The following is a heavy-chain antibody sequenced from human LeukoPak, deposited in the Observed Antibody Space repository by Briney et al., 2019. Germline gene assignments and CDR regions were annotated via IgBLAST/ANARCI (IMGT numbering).Heavy chain of an antibody. V-gene: IGHV4-4*02. CDR2: IYHSGST. CDR1: GGSISSSSW. D-gene: IGHD3-3*01. Sequence: PSETLSLTCAVSGGSISSSSWWSWVRQPPGKGLEWIGEIYHSGSTNYNPSLKSRVTISVDTSKNQFSLKLSSVTAADTAVYYCARRAMYYDFWSGYYEGDIDPWGQGTLVTVSS. CDR3: ARRAMYYDFWSGYYEGDIDP. J-gene: IGHJ5*02.